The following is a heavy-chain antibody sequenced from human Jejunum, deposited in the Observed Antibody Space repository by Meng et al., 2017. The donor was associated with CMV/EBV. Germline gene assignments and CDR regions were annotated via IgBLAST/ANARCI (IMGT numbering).Heavy chain of an antibody. Sequence: QVQLVQSGAEVKKAGSSVKVACKTSGGSFSTYTFSWVRQAPGQGLEWMGGLIPVLNKAKSAPRFQDRVTFTADETTTTAYMELSSLTFEDTAVYFCATGVADFEYWGQGTLVTVSS. J-gene: IGHJ4*02. V-gene: IGHV1-69*10. CDR2: LIPVLNKA. CDR1: GGSFSTYT. D-gene: IGHD6-19*01. CDR3: ATGVADFEY.